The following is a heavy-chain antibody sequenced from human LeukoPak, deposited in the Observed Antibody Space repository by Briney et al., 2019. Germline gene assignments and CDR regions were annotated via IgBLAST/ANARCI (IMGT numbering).Heavy chain of an antibody. Sequence: GGSLRLSCAASGFSFRSYGMHWVRQAPGKGLEWVAFIRYDGTKKNDADSVKGRFTISSDNSKNTVYLQMNTLRAEDTAVYYCAKDPGGEVLPDYWGQGNLVTVSS. V-gene: IGHV3-30*02. J-gene: IGHJ4*02. CDR3: AKDPGGEVLPDY. CDR2: IRYDGTKK. D-gene: IGHD1-26*01. CDR1: GFSFRSYG.